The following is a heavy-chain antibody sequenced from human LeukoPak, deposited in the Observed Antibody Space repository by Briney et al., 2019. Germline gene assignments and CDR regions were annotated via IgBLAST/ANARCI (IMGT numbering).Heavy chain of an antibody. V-gene: IGHV4-39*01. CDR3: ARQSTMIGYYYYYYYMDV. J-gene: IGHJ6*03. CDR2: IYYSGSI. D-gene: IGHD3-22*01. Sequence: SETLSLTCTVSGGSISSSSYYWGWIRQPPGKGLEWIGSIYYSGSIYYNPSLKSRVTTSVDTSKNQFSLKLSSVTAADTAVYYCARQSTMIGYYYYYYYMDVWGKGTTVTVSS. CDR1: GGSISSSSYY.